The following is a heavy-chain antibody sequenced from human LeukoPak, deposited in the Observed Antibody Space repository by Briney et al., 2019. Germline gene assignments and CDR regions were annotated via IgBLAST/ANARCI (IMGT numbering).Heavy chain of an antibody. CDR2: IYTSGST. V-gene: IGHV4-4*09. CDR3: ARVYPDFWSGPRFDP. CDR1: GGSISSYY. Sequence: SETLSLTCTVSGGSISSYYWTWIRHPPGKGLEWIGYIYTSGSTNYNPSLKSRVTISVDTSKNQFSLKLSSVTAADTAVYYCARVYPDFWSGPRFDPWGQGTLVTVSS. J-gene: IGHJ5*02. D-gene: IGHD3-3*01.